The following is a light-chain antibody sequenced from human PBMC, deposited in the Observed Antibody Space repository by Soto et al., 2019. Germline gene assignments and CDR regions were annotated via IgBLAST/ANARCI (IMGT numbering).Light chain of an antibody. CDR2: EGS. V-gene: IGLV2-23*01. CDR3: FSYATSSTYV. CDR1: SSDVGSYNL. Sequence: QSVLTQPASVSGSPGQSITISCTGTSSDVGSYNLVSWYQHHPGKAPKLMIYEGSKRPSGVSNRFSGSKSGNTASLTISGLQAEDEADYYCFSYATSSTYVFGTGSKLTVL. J-gene: IGLJ1*01.